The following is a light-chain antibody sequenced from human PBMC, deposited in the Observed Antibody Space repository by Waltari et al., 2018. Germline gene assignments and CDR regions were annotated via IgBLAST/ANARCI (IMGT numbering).Light chain of an antibody. CDR3: QHYVRLPVS. J-gene: IGKJ1*01. Sequence: EIVLTQSPGTLSLSPGERATLSCRASHSVSRSLAWYQHKPGQAPRLLIYGASSRATGVPDRFSGSGSGTDFSLTISRLEPEDFAVYYCQHYVRLPVSFGQGTKVEIK. CDR2: GAS. V-gene: IGKV3-20*01. CDR1: HSVSRS.